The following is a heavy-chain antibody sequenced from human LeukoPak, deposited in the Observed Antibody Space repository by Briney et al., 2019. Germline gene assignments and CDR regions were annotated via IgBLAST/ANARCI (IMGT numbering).Heavy chain of an antibody. D-gene: IGHD3-10*01. CDR2: INDSGRT. Sequence: PSETLSLTCELYGGSFSDYYWSWIRQPPGKGLEWIGVINDSGRTNYNPSLKSRVTISVDTSKSEFSLKLSAVTAADTSVYYCARGRDWYGSGSFLDYWGQGTLVTVSS. J-gene: IGHJ4*02. V-gene: IGHV4-34*01. CDR3: ARGRDWYGSGSFLDY. CDR1: GGSFSDYY.